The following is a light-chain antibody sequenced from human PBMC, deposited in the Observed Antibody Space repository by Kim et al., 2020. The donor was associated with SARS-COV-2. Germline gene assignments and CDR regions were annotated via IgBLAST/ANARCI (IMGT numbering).Light chain of an antibody. CDR1: NIGSKS. V-gene: IGLV3-21*04. CDR3: QVWDSSSDHPSWV. CDR2: YDS. Sequence: GKTARITCGGNNIGSKSVHWYQQKPGQAPVLVIYYDSDRPSGIPERFSGSNSGKTATLAISRVEAGDEADYYCQVWDSSSDHPSWVFGGGTKLTVL. J-gene: IGLJ3*02.